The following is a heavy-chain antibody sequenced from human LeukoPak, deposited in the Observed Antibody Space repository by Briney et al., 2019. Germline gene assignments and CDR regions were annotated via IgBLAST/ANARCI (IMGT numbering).Heavy chain of an antibody. D-gene: IGHD6-6*01. V-gene: IGHV1-2*02. CDR3: ARGVAARVCWFDP. CDR2: INPNSGGT. J-gene: IGHJ5*02. Sequence: ASVKVSCKASGYTFTGYYMHWVRQAPGQALEWMGWINPNSGGTNCAQKFQGRVTMTRDTSISTAYMELSRLRSDDTAVYYCARGVAARVCWFDPWGQGTLVTVSS. CDR1: GYTFTGYY.